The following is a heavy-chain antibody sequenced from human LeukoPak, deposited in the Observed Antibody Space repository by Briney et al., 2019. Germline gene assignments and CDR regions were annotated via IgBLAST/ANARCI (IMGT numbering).Heavy chain of an antibody. J-gene: IGHJ4*02. CDR1: GFTVSSNY. D-gene: IGHD3-22*01. CDR3: ARGVTGSSGXSHXPDY. CDR2: IYSGGST. V-gene: IGHV3-66*01. Sequence: GGSLRLSCAASGFTVSSNYMSWVRQAPGKGLEWVSVIYSGGSTYYADSVKGRFTIARDNSKNTLYLQMNSLRAEDTAVYYCARGVTGSSGXSHXPDYWGQGTLVTVSS.